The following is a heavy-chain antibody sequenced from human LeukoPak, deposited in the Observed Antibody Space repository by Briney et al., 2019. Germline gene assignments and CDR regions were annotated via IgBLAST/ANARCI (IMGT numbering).Heavy chain of an antibody. J-gene: IGHJ4*02. CDR2: IYHSGST. Sequence: SETLSLTCTVSGYSISSGYYWGWIRQPPGKGLEWIGSIYHSGSTYYNPSLKSRVTISVDTSKNQFSLKLSSVTAADTAVYYCARVYGDPTLDYWGQGTLVTVSS. V-gene: IGHV4-38-2*02. CDR1: GYSISSGYY. D-gene: IGHD4-17*01. CDR3: ARVYGDPTLDY.